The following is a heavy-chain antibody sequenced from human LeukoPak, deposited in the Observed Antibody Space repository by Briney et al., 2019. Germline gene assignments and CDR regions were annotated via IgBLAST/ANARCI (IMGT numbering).Heavy chain of an antibody. CDR2: INYSGST. CDR1: GGSFSDYY. Sequence: SETLSLTCDVYGGSFSDYYWSWIRQPPGKGLEWIGEINYSGSTNYNPSLKSRVTISVDTSKNQFSLNLSSVTAADTAVYYCARRAFYGDYGFNPWGQGTLVTVSS. CDR3: ARRAFYGDYGFNP. J-gene: IGHJ5*02. D-gene: IGHD4-17*01. V-gene: IGHV4-34*01.